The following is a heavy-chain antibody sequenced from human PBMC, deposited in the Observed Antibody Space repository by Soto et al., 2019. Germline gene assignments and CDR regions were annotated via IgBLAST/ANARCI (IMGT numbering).Heavy chain of an antibody. V-gene: IGHV4-31*03. CDR2: IYYSGST. CDR1: GGSISSGGDY. J-gene: IGHJ6*02. Sequence: QVQLQESGPGLVKPSQTLSLTCTVSGGSISSGGDYWSWIRRHPGKGLEWIGYIYYSGSTYYNPSLKSRVTLSVDTSKNHFSLKLSSVTAADTAVYYCARATPYYYYGIDVWGQGTTVTVSS. CDR3: ARATPYYYYGIDV. D-gene: IGHD2-15*01.